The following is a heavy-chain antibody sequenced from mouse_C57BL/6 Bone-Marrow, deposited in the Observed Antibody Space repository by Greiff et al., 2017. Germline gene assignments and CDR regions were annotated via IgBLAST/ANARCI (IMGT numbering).Heavy chain of an antibody. Sequence: QVQLQQPGAELVKPGASVKLSCKASGYTFTSYWMHWVKQRPGQGLEWIGMIHPNSGSTNYNEKFKSKATLTVDKSSSTAYMQLSSLTSADSAVYYCAREDSPTFYAMDYWGQGTSVTVSS. CDR1: GYTFTSYW. CDR3: AREDSPTFYAMDY. V-gene: IGHV1-64*01. CDR2: IHPNSGST. D-gene: IGHD3-2*01. J-gene: IGHJ4*01.